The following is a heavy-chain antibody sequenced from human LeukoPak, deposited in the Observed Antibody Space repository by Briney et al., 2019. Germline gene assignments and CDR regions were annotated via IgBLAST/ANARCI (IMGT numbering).Heavy chain of an antibody. J-gene: IGHJ3*02. CDR1: GFTFSSCA. Sequence: GGSLRLSCAASGFTFSSCAMSWVRQAPGKGLEWVSAISGSDTRTYYADSLKGRFTISRDNSKNTLYLQMNSLRAEDTAVYYCAKDPNGDYIGTFDIWGQGTVVTVSS. V-gene: IGHV3-23*01. D-gene: IGHD4-17*01. CDR2: ISGSDTRT. CDR3: AKDPNGDYIGTFDI.